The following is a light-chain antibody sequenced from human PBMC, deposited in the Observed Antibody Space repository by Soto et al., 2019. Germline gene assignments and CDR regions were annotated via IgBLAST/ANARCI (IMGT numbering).Light chain of an antibody. CDR1: SSDLGSNNL. Sequence: QSALTQPASVSGSPGQSITISCTGTSSDLGSNNLVSWYQQHPGKAPKLMIFEANERPPGVSHRFSGSKSGSTASLTISGLKAEDEADYYCSSYAGFHTVVFGGGTKVTVL. V-gene: IGLV2-23*02. CDR2: EAN. J-gene: IGLJ2*01. CDR3: SSYAGFHTVV.